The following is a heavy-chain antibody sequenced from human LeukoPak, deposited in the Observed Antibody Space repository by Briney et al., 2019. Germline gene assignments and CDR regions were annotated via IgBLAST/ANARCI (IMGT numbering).Heavy chain of an antibody. Sequence: PGGSLKLSCSASGFTFSSYTMHWVRQAPGEELEYISAINSNGGSAYYADSVKGRFTISRDNSKNTLYLQMRRLRAEDTAVYYCVKGGWGLLGLMDYWGLGTLVTVSS. D-gene: IGHD1-26*01. CDR2: INSNGGSA. CDR1: GFTFSSYT. J-gene: IGHJ4*02. CDR3: VKGGWGLLGLMDY. V-gene: IGHV3-64D*09.